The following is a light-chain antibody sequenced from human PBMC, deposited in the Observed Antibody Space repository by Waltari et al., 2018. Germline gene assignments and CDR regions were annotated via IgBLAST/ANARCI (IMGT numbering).Light chain of an antibody. J-gene: IGLJ2*01. CDR2: EVS. CDR1: RRAVGTSNL. V-gene: IGLV2-14*02. CDR3: TSFTRSGTWV. Sequence: QSALTQPASVSGPPGQSIPISCTGTRRAVGTSNLVSRYQQHPGKAPKLMINEVSNRPPGVSNRFSDSKSGNTASLTISGLQAEDEADYYCTSFTRSGTWVFGGGTKLTVL.